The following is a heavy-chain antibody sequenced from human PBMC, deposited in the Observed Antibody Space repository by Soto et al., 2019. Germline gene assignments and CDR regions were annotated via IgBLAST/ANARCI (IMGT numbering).Heavy chain of an antibody. CDR2: ISAYNGNR. V-gene: IGHV1-18*01. Sequence: QVPLVQSGPEVKKPGASVTVSCKTSGYTPTNYDIGWVRQAPGQGLEWMGWISAYNGNRNSAQKLQGRLTMTTDTSTKTAYMELRSLRADDTAVYFCASALYRRGTYYACENWGQGTLVTVSS. J-gene: IGHJ4*02. CDR1: GYTPTNYD. D-gene: IGHD1-26*01. CDR3: ASALYRRGTYYACEN.